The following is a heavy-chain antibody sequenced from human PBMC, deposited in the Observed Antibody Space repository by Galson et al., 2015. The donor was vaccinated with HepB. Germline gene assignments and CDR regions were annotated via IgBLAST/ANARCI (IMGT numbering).Heavy chain of an antibody. Sequence: SLRLSCAASGFTFSSYAMSWVRQAPGKGLEWVSAISGSGGSTYYADPVKGRFTISRDNSKNTLYLQMKSLRAEDTAVYYCAKGGGSYYYYGMDVWGQGTTVTVSS. CDR1: GFTFSSYA. CDR2: ISGSGGST. D-gene: IGHD1-26*01. J-gene: IGHJ6*02. V-gene: IGHV3-23*01. CDR3: AKGGGSYYYYGMDV.